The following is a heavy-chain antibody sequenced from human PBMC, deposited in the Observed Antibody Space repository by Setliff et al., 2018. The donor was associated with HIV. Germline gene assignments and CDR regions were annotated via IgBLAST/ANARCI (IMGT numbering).Heavy chain of an antibody. CDR1: GGSISSYY. V-gene: IGHV4-59*01. CDR3: ARDPLGYNWRRYFDF. Sequence: PSETLSLTCTVSGGSISSYYWSWIRQPPGKGLEWIGYMYYSGSANYNPSLKSRVTMSVDTSNNHFSLNLKSVTAADTAVYYCARDPLGYNWRRYFDFWGQGAVVTVSS. CDR2: MYYSGSA. J-gene: IGHJ4*02. D-gene: IGHD3-16*01.